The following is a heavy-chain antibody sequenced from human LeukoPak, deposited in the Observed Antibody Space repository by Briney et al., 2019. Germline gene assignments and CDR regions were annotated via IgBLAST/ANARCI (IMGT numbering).Heavy chain of an antibody. Sequence: GGSLRLSCAASGFTFTTYNMNWVRQAPGKGLEWVSSISSSSSYIYYADSVKGRFTISRDNAKNSLYLQMNSLRAEDTAVYYCARDIGYCSSTSCYPSYMDVWGKGTTVTVSS. V-gene: IGHV3-21*01. D-gene: IGHD2-2*01. J-gene: IGHJ6*03. CDR1: GFTFTTYN. CDR2: ISSSSSYI. CDR3: ARDIGYCSSTSCYPSYMDV.